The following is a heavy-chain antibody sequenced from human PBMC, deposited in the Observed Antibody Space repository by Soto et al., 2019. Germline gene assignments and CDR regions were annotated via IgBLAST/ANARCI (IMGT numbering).Heavy chain of an antibody. Sequence: QVQLVQSGTEVKKPGASVKVYCKASGYSFTNYGVSWVRQVPGQGLEWMGWFSNYNGNTNYAQKLQGRVTMTTDTSTTTAYMELRNLRSDDTAVYYCARDRGSSLDYWGQGTLVTVSS. J-gene: IGHJ4*02. D-gene: IGHD6-13*01. CDR1: GYSFTNYG. V-gene: IGHV1-18*01. CDR2: FSNYNGNT. CDR3: ARDRGSSLDY.